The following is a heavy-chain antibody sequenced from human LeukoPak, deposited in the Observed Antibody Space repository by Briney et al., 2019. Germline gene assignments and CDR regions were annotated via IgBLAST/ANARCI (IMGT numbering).Heavy chain of an antibody. CDR3: TTIGRLWAFDI. Sequence: GGSLRLSCAASGFTFSNAWMSWVRQAPGKRLEGVGRIKSKTDGGTTDYAAPVKGRFAISRDDSKNTLYLQMNSLKTEDTAVYYCTTIGRLWAFDIWGQGTMVTVSS. V-gene: IGHV3-15*01. CDR1: GFTFSNAW. D-gene: IGHD3-16*01. J-gene: IGHJ3*02. CDR2: IKSKTDGGTT.